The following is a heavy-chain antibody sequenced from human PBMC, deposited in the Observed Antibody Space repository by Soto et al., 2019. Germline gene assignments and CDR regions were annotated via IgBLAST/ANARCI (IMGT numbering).Heavy chain of an antibody. CDR1: RYIFTAYF. J-gene: IGHJ5*02. V-gene: IGHV1-2*02. Sequence: QVQLVQSGAEVKKPGASVKVSCKAPRYIFTAYFMHCVRQAPGQGLEWMGWINPNTVATHYGLSFKGRVTMTRDTSISTAYMELSIRRADDTAVYYCASQDPGARLDTWGQGTMVIVSA. D-gene: IGHD3-10*01. CDR2: INPNTVAT. CDR3: ASQDPGARLDT.